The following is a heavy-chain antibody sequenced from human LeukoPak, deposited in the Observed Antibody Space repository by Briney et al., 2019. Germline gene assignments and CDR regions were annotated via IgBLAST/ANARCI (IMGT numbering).Heavy chain of an antibody. V-gene: IGHV3-74*01. CDR2: INSDGSST. CDR3: ARGRRGYCSGGSCPLGYFQH. CDR1: GFTFSSYW. D-gene: IGHD2-15*01. J-gene: IGHJ1*01. Sequence: PGGSLRLSCAASGFTFSSYWMHWVRQAPGKGLVWVSRINSDGSSTSYADSVKGRFTISRDNAKNTLYLQMNSLRAEDTAVYYCARGRRGYCSGGSCPLGYFQHWGRGTLVTVSS.